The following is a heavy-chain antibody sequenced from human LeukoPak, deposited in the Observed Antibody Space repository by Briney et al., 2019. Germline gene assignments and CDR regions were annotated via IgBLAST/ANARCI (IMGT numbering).Heavy chain of an antibody. V-gene: IGHV4-34*01. D-gene: IGHD3-10*01. CDR2: INEIGGT. CDR1: GASFSDYY. J-gene: IGHJ2*01. CDR3: ARKVPGTLDL. Sequence: SETLSLTCAVYGASFSDYYWSWIRQPPGKGLEWIGEINEIGGTNYSPSLKSRVTISLDTSKNQFSLTLNSVTAADTAVYYCARKVPGTLDLWGRGTLVTVSS.